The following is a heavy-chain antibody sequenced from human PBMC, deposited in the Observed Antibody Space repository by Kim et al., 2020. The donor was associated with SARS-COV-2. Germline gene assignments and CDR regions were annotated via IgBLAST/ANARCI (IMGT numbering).Heavy chain of an antibody. CDR2: INAGNGNT. V-gene: IGHV1-3*01. Sequence: ASVKVSCKSSGYTFTSYAMHWVRQAPGQRLEWMGWINAGNGNTKYSQKFQGRVTITRDTSASTAYMELSSLRSEDTAVYYCARDIPQMYYDILTGHTYGMDVWGQGSTVTVSS. D-gene: IGHD3-9*01. CDR1: GYTFTSYA. CDR3: ARDIPQMYYDILTGHTYGMDV. J-gene: IGHJ6*02.